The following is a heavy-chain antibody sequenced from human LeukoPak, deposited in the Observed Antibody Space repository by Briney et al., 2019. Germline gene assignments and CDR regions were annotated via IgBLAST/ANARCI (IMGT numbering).Heavy chain of an antibody. CDR2: MNPDNGAT. D-gene: IGHD5-24*01. CDR3: TRRRWGDTGDSFDI. J-gene: IGHJ3*02. V-gene: IGHV1-2*02. CDR1: GYIFTGNY. Sequence: ASVKVSCKTSGYIFTGNYIHWVRQAPGQGLEWMGWMNPDNGATKYDEDFQGRVIMTRDTSTGTAYMELTNLRSDDTAVYFCTRRRWGDTGDSFDIWGQGTTVTVSS.